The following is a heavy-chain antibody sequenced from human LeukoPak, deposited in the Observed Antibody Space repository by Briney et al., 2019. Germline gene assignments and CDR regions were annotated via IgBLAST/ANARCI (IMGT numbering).Heavy chain of an antibody. CDR3: ARGPQQWPDYDAFDI. V-gene: IGHV3-11*01. CDR1: GFTFSDYY. J-gene: IGHJ3*02. CDR2: ISSSGSTI. Sequence: GGSLRLSCAASGFTFSDYYMSWIRQAPGKGLEWVSYISSSGSTIYYADSVKGRFTISRDNAKNSLYLQMNSLRAEDTAVYYCARGPQQWPDYDAFDIWGQGTMVTVSS. D-gene: IGHD6-19*01.